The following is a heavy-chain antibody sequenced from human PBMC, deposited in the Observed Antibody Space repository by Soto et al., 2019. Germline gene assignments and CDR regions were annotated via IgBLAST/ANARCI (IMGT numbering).Heavy chain of an antibody. D-gene: IGHD6-13*01. CDR3: ARDFSSRPFDP. J-gene: IGHJ5*02. CDR1: GFTFSSYS. V-gene: IGHV3-21*01. Sequence: GGSLRLSCAASGFTFSSYSMNWVRQAPGKGLEWVSSISSSSSYIYYADSVKGRFTISRDNSKNTLYLQMNSLRAEDTAVYYCARDFSSRPFDPWGQGTLVTVSS. CDR2: ISSSSSYI.